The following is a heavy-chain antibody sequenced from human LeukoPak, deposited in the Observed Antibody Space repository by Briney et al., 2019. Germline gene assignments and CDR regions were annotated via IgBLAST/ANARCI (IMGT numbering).Heavy chain of an antibody. CDR3: ARGRGSSSSHY. CDR2: INHSGST. CDR1: GGSFSGYY. V-gene: IGHV4-34*01. J-gene: IGHJ4*02. D-gene: IGHD6-6*01. Sequence: SSETLSLTCAVYGGSFSGYYWSWIRQPPGKGLEWSGEINHSGSTNYNPSLKSRVTISVDTSKNQFSLKLSSVTAADTAVYYCARGRGSSSSHYWGQGTLVTVSS.